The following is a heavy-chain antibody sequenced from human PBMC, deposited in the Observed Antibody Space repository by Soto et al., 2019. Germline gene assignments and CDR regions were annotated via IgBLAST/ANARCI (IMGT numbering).Heavy chain of an antibody. Sequence: EMQLLESGGGLVQPGGSLRLSCVVSGFSFSTYGVTWVRQAPGKGLEWVCGVSGGSGVTHYTDSVKGRFTISGDDSKNTVYLQMHSLRGEDTTVYYCTRWNGYGDLWGQGTLVTVSS. CDR1: GFSFSTYG. CDR3: TRWNGYGDL. CDR2: VSGGSGVT. V-gene: IGHV3-23*01. J-gene: IGHJ5*02. D-gene: IGHD1-1*01.